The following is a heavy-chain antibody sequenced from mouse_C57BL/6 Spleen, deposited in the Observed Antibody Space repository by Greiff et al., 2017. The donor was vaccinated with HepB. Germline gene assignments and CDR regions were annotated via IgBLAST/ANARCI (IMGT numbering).Heavy chain of an antibody. D-gene: IGHD4-1*01. CDR3: ARGGPIQHTTGVCYFDY. Sequence: QVQLQQPGAELVKPGASVKLSCKASGYTFTSYWMQWVKQRPGQGLEWIGEIDPTDSYTNYNQKFKGKATLTVDTSSRTAYMQLSSLTSEDSAVDYCARGGPIQHTTGVCYFDYWGQGTTLTVSS. CDR2: IDPTDSYT. V-gene: IGHV1-50*01. J-gene: IGHJ2*01. CDR1: GYTFTSYW.